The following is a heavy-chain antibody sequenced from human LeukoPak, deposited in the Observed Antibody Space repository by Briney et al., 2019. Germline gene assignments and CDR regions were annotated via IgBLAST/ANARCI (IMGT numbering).Heavy chain of an antibody. Sequence: GRSLRLSCAASGFTFSGYGMHWVRQAPGKGLEWVAVIWYDGSNKYYADSVKGRFTISRDNSKNTLYLQMNSLRAEDTAVYYCARAGSSSWFDFDYWGQGTLVTVSS. CDR2: IWYDGSNK. D-gene: IGHD6-13*01. CDR1: GFTFSGYG. CDR3: ARAGSSSWFDFDY. J-gene: IGHJ4*02. V-gene: IGHV3-33*01.